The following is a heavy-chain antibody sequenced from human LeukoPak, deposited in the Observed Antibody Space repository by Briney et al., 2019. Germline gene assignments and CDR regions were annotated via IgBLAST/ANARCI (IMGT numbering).Heavy chain of an antibody. CDR2: ISSSSSYI. CDR3: ARDDFWSGYLFDY. V-gene: IGHV3-21*01. D-gene: IGHD3-3*01. CDR1: GFTFSSYS. J-gene: IGHJ4*02. Sequence: GGSLRLSCAASGFTFSSYSMNWVRQAPGKGLEWVSSISSSSSYIYYADSVKGRFTISRNNDKNSLYLQMNSLRAEDTAVYYCARDDFWSGYLFDYWGQGTLVTVSS.